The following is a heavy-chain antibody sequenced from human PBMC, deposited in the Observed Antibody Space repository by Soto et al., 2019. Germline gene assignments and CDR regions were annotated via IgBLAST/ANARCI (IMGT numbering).Heavy chain of an antibody. CDR3: ARSVFP. J-gene: IGHJ5*02. CDR2: VYYSGST. V-gene: IGHV4-31*03. Sequence: QVQLQESGPGLVKPSQTLYLTCTVSGGSFSTGGYYWNWLRPRPGKGLEWSGYVYYSGSTYYNPSLKSRVTISVNTSKNQFSLKLSSVTAADTAVYYCARSVFPWGQGTLVTVSS. CDR1: GGSFSTGGYY.